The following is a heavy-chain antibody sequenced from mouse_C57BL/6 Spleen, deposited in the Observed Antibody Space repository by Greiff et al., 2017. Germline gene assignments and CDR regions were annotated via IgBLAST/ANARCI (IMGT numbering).Heavy chain of an antibody. V-gene: IGHV1-80*01. CDR3: ARGGIYDGYLFDD. D-gene: IGHD2-3*01. CDR1: GYAFSSYW. Sequence: VQLQQSGAELVKPGASVKISCKASGYAFSSYWMNWVKQRPGKGLEWIGQIYPGDGDTNYNGKFKGKATLTADKSSSTAYMQLSSLTSEDSAVYFCARGGIYDGYLFDDWGQGTTLTVSS. J-gene: IGHJ2*01. CDR2: IYPGDGDT.